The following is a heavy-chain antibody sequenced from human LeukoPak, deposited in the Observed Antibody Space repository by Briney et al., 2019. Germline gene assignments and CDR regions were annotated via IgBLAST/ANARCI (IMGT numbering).Heavy chain of an antibody. CDR2: IYYSGST. D-gene: IGHD3-22*01. CDR1: GGSISSYY. J-gene: IGHJ3*02. CDR3: AREQYYYDSSGYYYGNIAFDI. Sequence: SETLSLTCTVSGGSISSYYWSWIRQPPGKGLEWIGYIYYSGSTNYNPSLKSRVTISVDTSKNQFSLKLSSVTAADTAVYYCAREQYYYDSSGYYYGNIAFDIWGQGTMVTVSS. V-gene: IGHV4-59*01.